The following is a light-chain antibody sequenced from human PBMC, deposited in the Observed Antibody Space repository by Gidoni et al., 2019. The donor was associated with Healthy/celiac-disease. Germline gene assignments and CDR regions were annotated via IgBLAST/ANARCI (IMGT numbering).Light chain of an antibody. CDR1: QSVSSN. V-gene: IGKV3-15*01. CDR3: QQYNNWPLT. CDR2: GAS. Sequence: EIVMTQSPATLSVSPGERATLSCRASQSVSSNFAGYQQKPGQAPRLLIYGASTRATGIPARFSGSWSGTEFTLTLRRLQSEDFAVYYCQQYNNWPLTFGGGTKVEIK. J-gene: IGKJ4*01.